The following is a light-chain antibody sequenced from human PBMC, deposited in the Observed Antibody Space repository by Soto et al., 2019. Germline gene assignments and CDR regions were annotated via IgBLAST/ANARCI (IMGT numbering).Light chain of an antibody. CDR3: CSYAGSYTHYV. J-gene: IGLJ1*01. Sequence: TGTSSDVGGYNYVSWYQQYPGKAPKVMIYAVTKRPSGVPDRISGSKSGNTASLTISGLQAEDEADYYCCSYAGSYTHYVFGTGTKVPS. V-gene: IGLV2-11*03. CDR2: AVT. CDR1: SSDVGGYNY.